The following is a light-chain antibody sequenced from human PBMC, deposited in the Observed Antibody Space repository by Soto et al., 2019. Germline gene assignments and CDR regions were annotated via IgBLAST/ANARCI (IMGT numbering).Light chain of an antibody. J-gene: IGKJ1*01. Sequence: DIQMTQSPSTRSSSLGDRATITCRASQSVSSWLAWYQQKPGKAPTLLIHKASTLQSGVPARFSGSGSGTDFTLIISSMKPDDFATYFCQQYNTYRTFGQGTKVDIK. CDR3: QQYNTYRT. CDR2: KAS. CDR1: QSVSSW. V-gene: IGKV1-5*03.